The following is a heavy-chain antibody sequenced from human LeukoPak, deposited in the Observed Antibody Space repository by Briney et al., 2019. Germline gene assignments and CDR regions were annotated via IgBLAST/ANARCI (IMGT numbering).Heavy chain of an antibody. CDR1: GFTFSSYG. V-gene: IGHV3-30*02. D-gene: IGHD2-2*02. Sequence: GGSLRLSCAASGFTFSSYGMHWVRQAPGKGLEWVAFIRYDGSNKYYADSVKGRFTISRDNSKNTLYLQMNSLRAEDTAVYYCAKPFIVVVPAAIAYWGQGTLVTVSS. J-gene: IGHJ4*02. CDR2: IRYDGSNK. CDR3: AKPFIVVVPAAIAY.